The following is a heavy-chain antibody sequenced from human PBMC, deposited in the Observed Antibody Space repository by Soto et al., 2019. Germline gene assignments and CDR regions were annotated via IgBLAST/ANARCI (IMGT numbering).Heavy chain of an antibody. V-gene: IGHV1-69*01. Sequence: QVQLVQSGAEVKRPGSSVKVSCKVYGGDFSNFAISWVRQAPGQGLEWVGGIFPLLATATYTQKLHGRVAITADESTTTVYMEVSRLRSDDTAVYYCARDVSQLVGGTPFASWGQGTLVTVSS. CDR2: IFPLLATA. CDR1: GGDFSNFA. D-gene: IGHD1-26*01. CDR3: ARDVSQLVGGTPFAS. J-gene: IGHJ5*02.